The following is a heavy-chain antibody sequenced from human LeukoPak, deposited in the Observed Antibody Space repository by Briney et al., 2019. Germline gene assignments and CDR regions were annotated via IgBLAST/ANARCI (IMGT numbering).Heavy chain of an antibody. CDR1: GYTLTELS. D-gene: IGHD4-23*01. CDR3: ATASVDYGGNWFDP. V-gene: IGHV1-24*01. Sequence: ASVKVSCTVSGYTLTELSMHWVRQAPGKGLEWMGGFDPEDGETIYAQKFQGRVTMTEDTSTDTAYMELSSLRSEDTAVYYCATASVDYGGNWFDPWGQGTLVTVSS. CDR2: FDPEDGET. J-gene: IGHJ5*02.